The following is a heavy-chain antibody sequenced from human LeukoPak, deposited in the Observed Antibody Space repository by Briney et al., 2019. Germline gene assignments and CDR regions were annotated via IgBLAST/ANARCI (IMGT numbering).Heavy chain of an antibody. CDR1: GFTFSSYA. J-gene: IGHJ4*02. CDR3: ARGQPGVAAAGNLDY. CDR2: IWSDGNNK. D-gene: IGHD6-13*01. Sequence: GESLRLSCAASGFTFSSYAMHWVRQAPGKGLEWVAIIWSDGNNKYYADSVEGRFTISRDTSKNTLFLQMNSLRAEDTAVYYCARGQPGVAAAGNLDYWGQGTLVTVSS. V-gene: IGHV3-33*01.